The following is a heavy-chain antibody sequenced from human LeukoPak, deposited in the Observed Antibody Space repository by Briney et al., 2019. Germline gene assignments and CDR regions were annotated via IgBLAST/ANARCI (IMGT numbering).Heavy chain of an antibody. D-gene: IGHD3-22*01. J-gene: IGHJ4*02. Sequence: ASVKVSCKASGYTFTGYYMHWVRQAPGQGLEWMGWINPNSGGTNYAQKFQGRVTMTRDTSISTAYMELSRLRSDDTAVYYCARDNLYGNSGYYYSPRFEFDYWGQGTLVTVSS. CDR1: GYTFTGYY. CDR2: INPNSGGT. V-gene: IGHV1-2*02. CDR3: ARDNLYGNSGYYYSPRFEFDY.